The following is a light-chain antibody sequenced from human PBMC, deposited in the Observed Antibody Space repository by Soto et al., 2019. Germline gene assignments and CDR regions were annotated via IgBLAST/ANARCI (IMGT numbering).Light chain of an antibody. V-gene: IGKV1-12*02. CDR2: VSS. CDR3: QQANSFPFT. CDR1: QDIRTW. Sequence: DIQMTQSPSSVSASVGDRVTITCRASQDIRTWLAWYQQKPGKAPKLLIYVSSSLQSGDPSRFSGSGSGTDFTLTISSLQPEDFATYYCQQANSFPFTFGPGTKVDLK. J-gene: IGKJ3*01.